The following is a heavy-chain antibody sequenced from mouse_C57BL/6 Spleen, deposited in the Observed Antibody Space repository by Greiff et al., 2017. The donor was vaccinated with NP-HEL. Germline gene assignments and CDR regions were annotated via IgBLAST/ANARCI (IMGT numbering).Heavy chain of an antibody. CDR2: INPNNGGT. J-gene: IGHJ2*01. D-gene: IGHD1-2*01. CDR1: GYPFTDYN. V-gene: IGHV1-18*01. CDR3: ARRGYYGYYFDY. Sequence: EVQLQQSGPELVKPGASVKIPCKASGYPFTDYNMDWVKQSHGKSLDWIGEINPNNGGTIYNQKFKGKATLTVDKSSSTAYMELRSLTSEDTAVYYCARRGYYGYYFDYWGQGTTLTVSS.